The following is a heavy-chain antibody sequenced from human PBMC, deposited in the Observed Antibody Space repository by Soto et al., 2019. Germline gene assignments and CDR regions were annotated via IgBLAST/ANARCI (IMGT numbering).Heavy chain of an antibody. CDR2: IKSKVNGGTT. CDR1: GVTCRNAW. CDR3: TKDSYINTIVVRFDH. D-gene: IGHD3-22*01. Sequence: PGGFLRLSCGAAGVTCRNAWINWVRQDPGKGLEWVGRIKSKVNGGTTDFAASVKGRFAISRDDSTHMVYLQMTSLKTEDTAIYFCTKDSYINTIVVRFDHWGHATLLTVS. V-gene: IGHV3-15*07. J-gene: IGHJ4*01.